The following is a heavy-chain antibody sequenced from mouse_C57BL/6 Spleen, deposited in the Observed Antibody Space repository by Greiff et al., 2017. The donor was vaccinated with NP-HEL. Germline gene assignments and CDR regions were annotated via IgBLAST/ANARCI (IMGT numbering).Heavy chain of an antibody. D-gene: IGHD2-5*01. J-gene: IGHJ3*01. CDR1: GYTFTSYT. Sequence: VQLQESGAELARPGASVKMFCKASGYTFTSYTMHWVKQRPGQGLEWIGYINPSSGYTKYNQKFKDKATLTADKSSSTAYMQLSSLTSEDSAVDYCASPYSNYSAWFAYWGQGTLVTVSA. CDR2: INPSSGYT. V-gene: IGHV1-4*01. CDR3: ASPYSNYSAWFAY.